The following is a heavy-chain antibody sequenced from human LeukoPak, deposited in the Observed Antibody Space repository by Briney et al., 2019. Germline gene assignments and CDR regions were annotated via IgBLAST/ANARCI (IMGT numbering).Heavy chain of an antibody. J-gene: IGHJ4*02. V-gene: IGHV4-34*01. CDR1: GGSFSDYY. D-gene: IGHD2-2*02. CDR3: ASTLAHCSSSTCYRGPNTDY. Sequence: PSETLSLTCVVYGGSFSDYYWSWIRQTPGKGLEWIGEISHSGDTNYNPSLKSRVTLSVDTSKNQFSLKLTSVTAADTAVYYCASTLAHCSSSTCYRGPNTDYWGQGTLVTVSS. CDR2: ISHSGDT.